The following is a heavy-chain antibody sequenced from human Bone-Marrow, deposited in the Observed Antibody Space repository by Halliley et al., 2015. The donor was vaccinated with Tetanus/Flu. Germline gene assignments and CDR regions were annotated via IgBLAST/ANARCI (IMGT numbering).Heavy chain of an antibody. V-gene: IGHV3-21*01. CDR3: ASGRNFNY. J-gene: IGHJ4*01. Sequence: SLRLSCAASGLTFSTYRMNWVRQAPGKGLEWVSSISTNNSYVSYAGSVRGRFTISRDNAKTSLYLQMNTLRAEDTAVYYCASGRNFNYWGLGTLLTVSS. CDR1: GLTFSTYR. CDR2: ISTNNSYV.